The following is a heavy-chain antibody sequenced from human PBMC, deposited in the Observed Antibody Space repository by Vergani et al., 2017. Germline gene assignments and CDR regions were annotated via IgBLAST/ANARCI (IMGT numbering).Heavy chain of an antibody. V-gene: IGHV4-34*01. Sequence: QVQLQQWGAGLLKPSETLSLTCAVSGGSFSGYYWSWIRQPPGKGLEWIGEINHSGSTNYNPSLKSRVTISVDTSKNQFSLKLSSVTAADTAVYYCATLSIAVAGDAFDIWGQGTMVTVSS. CDR1: GGSFSGYY. CDR2: INHSGST. CDR3: ATLSIAVAGDAFDI. J-gene: IGHJ3*02. D-gene: IGHD6-19*01.